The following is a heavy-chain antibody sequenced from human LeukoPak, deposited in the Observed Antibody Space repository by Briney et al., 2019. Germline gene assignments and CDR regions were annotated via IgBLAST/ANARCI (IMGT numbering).Heavy chain of an antibody. D-gene: IGHD2/OR15-2a*01. Sequence: GGSLRLSCAASGFTFSSYLMSWVRQAPGKGLEWVAVISYDGSNKYYADSVKGRFTISRDDSKNTLYLQMNSLRAEDTAVYYCAKDSAKKYDDYWGQGTLVTVSS. J-gene: IGHJ4*02. CDR1: GFTFSSYL. V-gene: IGHV3-30*18. CDR3: AKDSAKKYDDY. CDR2: ISYDGSNK.